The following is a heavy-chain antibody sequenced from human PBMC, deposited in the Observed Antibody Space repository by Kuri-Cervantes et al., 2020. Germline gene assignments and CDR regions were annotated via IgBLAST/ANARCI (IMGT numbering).Heavy chain of an antibody. J-gene: IGHJ4*02. CDR2: ISGSGGST. V-gene: IGHV3-23*01. D-gene: IGHD3-9*01. CDR3: ARPAGDYDILTGYDY. Sequence: GGSLRLSCAASGFTFSSYAMGWVRQAPGKGLEWVSAISGSGGSTYYADSVKGRFTISRDNSKNTLYLQMNSLRAEDTAVYYCARPAGDYDILTGYDYWGQGTLVTVSS. CDR1: GFTFSSYA.